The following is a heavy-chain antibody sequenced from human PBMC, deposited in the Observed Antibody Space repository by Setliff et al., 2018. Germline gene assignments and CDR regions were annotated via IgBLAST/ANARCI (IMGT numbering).Heavy chain of an antibody. Sequence: ASVKVSCKASGYTFTDYYMHWVQQAPGKGLEWMGRVDPEDGETISAEKFQGRVTITADTSTDTAYTELSSLRSEDTAVYYCATLSKYPYGSGSYMGIRWFDPWGQGTRVTVSS. CDR1: GYTFTDYY. CDR2: VDPEDGET. J-gene: IGHJ5*02. D-gene: IGHD3-10*01. V-gene: IGHV1-69-2*01. CDR3: ATLSKYPYGSGSYMGIRWFDP.